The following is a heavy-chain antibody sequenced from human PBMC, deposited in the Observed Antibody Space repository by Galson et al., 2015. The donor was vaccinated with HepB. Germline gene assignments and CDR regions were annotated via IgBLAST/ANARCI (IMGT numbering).Heavy chain of an antibody. CDR3: ACEGNYYYYAMDV. V-gene: IGHV3-53*01. CDR2: FYSGGST. J-gene: IGHJ6*02. Sequence: SLRLSCAASGFAVSSNYITWVRQAPGKGLELVSVFYSGGSTYYADSVKGRFTISGDSSKNTLYLQMNSLRGEDTAVYYCACEGNYYYYAMDVWGQGTTVTVSS. D-gene: IGHD3-10*01. CDR1: GFAVSSNY.